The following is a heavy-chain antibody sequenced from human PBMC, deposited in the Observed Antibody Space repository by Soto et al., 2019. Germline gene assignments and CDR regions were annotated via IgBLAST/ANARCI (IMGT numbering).Heavy chain of an antibody. CDR2: IDPSDSYT. CDR1: GYSFTSYW. V-gene: IGHV5-10-1*03. Sequence: EVQLVQSGAEVKKPGESLRISCKGSGYSFTSYWISWVRQMPGKGLEWMGRIDPSDSYTNYSPSFQGHVTISADKSISTAYLQWRSLKASDTAMYYCARGDFWSGYSGYYGIDFWGQGTTVTVSS. J-gene: IGHJ6*02. D-gene: IGHD3-3*01. CDR3: ARGDFWSGYSGYYGIDF.